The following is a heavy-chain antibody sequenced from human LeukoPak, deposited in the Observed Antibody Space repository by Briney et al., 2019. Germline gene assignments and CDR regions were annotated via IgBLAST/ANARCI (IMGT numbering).Heavy chain of an antibody. J-gene: IGHJ6*02. Sequence: SETLSLTCTVSGDSISSSNYFWGWIRQPPGTGLEWVGNIYHSWNTFYNPSLKSRVTISADTSKNQFSLKLTFVTVADTAVYYCARQLYSSATVWGQGTTVSVSS. CDR2: IYHSWNT. CDR1: GDSISSSNYF. V-gene: IGHV4-39*01. D-gene: IGHD6-25*01. CDR3: ARQLYSSATV.